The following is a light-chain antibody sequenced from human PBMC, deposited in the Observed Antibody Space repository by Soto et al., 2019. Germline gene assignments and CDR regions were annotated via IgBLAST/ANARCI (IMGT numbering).Light chain of an antibody. J-gene: IGKJ3*01. Sequence: EIVVTQSPGTLSLSPGERATLSCRPSQSVSSNYLAWYQQKPGQAPRLLIYGASSRASDIPDRFSGSGSGTDFTLIISRLEPEDFAMYYCQQYGSTPFTFGPGTKVDVK. CDR2: GAS. CDR1: QSVSSNY. V-gene: IGKV3-20*01. CDR3: QQYGSTPFT.